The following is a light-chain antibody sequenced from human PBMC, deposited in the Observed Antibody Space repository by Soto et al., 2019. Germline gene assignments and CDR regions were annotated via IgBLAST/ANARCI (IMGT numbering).Light chain of an antibody. Sequence: DIQMTQSPSSLSASVGDRVTINCRASQSISSYLNWYQQKPGKDPKLLIYAASSSQSGVPSRFSGSGSGTDFTLTISSLQPEDFATYYCQQSYRMYTFGQGTKVDI. CDR1: QSISSY. CDR2: AAS. CDR3: QQSYRMYT. J-gene: IGKJ2*01. V-gene: IGKV1-39*01.